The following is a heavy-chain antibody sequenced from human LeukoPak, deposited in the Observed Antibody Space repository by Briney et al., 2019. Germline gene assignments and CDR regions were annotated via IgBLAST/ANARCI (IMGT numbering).Heavy chain of an antibody. V-gene: IGHV3-53*01. CDR3: ARGRRWDLLVSLIDASDI. CDR1: GFSVSSNF. CDR2: IFSGGST. J-gene: IGHJ3*02. Sequence: GGSLRLSCAASGFSVSSNFMTWVRQAPGKGLEWVSVIFSGGSTYYAHSVKGRFTISRDNSKNTVYLQMNSLRVEDTAVYYCARGRRWDLLVSLIDASDIWGQGTMVTVSS. D-gene: IGHD1-26*01.